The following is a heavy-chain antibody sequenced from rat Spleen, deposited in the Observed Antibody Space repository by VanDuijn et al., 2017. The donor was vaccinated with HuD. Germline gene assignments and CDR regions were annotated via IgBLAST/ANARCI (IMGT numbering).Heavy chain of an antibody. CDR3: ARELWIGSFGY. CDR2: INTGSGST. D-gene: IGHD1-6*01. CDR1: GYTFTSYY. Sequence: QVQLQQSGAALAKPGSSVKMSCKASGYTFTSYYISWIKQTTGQGLEYIGYINTGSGSTNYNEKFKGKATLTVDKSSRTAFMHLDSLTPDDSAVFYCARELWIGSFGYWGQGVMVTVSS. V-gene: IGHV1-43*01. J-gene: IGHJ2*01.